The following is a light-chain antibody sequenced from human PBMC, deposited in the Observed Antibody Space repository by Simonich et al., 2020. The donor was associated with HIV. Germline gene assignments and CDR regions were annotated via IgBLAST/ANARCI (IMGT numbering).Light chain of an antibody. J-gene: IGKJ2*01. Sequence: EIVLTQSPGTLSLSPGERPTLSCRASKSVSSSYLAWYQQKPGQAPRLLIYGASSRATGIPDRFSGSGSGTDFTLTISSLQPEDFATYYCQQSYSTPPYTFGQGTKLEIK. V-gene: IGKV3-20*01. CDR3: QQSYSTPPYT. CDR2: GAS. CDR1: KSVSSSY.